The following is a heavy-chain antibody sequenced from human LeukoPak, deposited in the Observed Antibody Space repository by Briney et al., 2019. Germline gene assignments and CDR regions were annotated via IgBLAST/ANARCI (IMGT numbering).Heavy chain of an antibody. CDR3: ASYDSSGLYYFDY. V-gene: IGHV1-69*04. CDR2: IIPILGIA. D-gene: IGHD3-22*01. J-gene: IGHJ4*02. Sequence: SVKVSCKASGYTFTSYGISWVRQAPGQGLEWMGRIIPILGIANYAQKFQGRVTITADKSTSTAYMELSSLRSEDTAVYYCASYDSSGLYYFDYWGQGTLVTVSS. CDR1: GYTFTSYG.